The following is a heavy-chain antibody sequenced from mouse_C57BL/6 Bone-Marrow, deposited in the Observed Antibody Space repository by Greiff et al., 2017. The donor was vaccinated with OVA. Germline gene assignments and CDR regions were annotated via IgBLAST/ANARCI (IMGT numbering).Heavy chain of an antibody. Sequence: VQLQQSGPELVKPGASVKMSCKASGYTFTDYNMHWVKQSHGKSLEWIGYINPNNGGTSYNQKFKGKATLTVNKSSSTAYMELRSLTSEDSAVYYCASPVVADRDPYWYFDVWGTGTTVTVSS. CDR2: INPNNGGT. V-gene: IGHV1-22*01. D-gene: IGHD1-1*01. CDR1: GYTFTDYN. J-gene: IGHJ1*03. CDR3: ASPVVADRDPYWYFDV.